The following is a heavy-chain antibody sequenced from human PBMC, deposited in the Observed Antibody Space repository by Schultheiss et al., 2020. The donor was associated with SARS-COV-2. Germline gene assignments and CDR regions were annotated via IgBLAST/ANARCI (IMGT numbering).Heavy chain of an antibody. Sequence: GGSLRLSCAASGFTFSSYGMHWVRQAPGKGLEWVAVIWYDGSNKYYADSVKGRFTISRDNSKNTLYLQMNSLRAEDTAVYYCARDYDSSSPSPLGVWGQGTTVTGSS. CDR3: ARDYDSSSPSPLGV. CDR1: GFTFSSYG. CDR2: IWYDGSNK. V-gene: IGHV3-33*01. D-gene: IGHD6-13*01. J-gene: IGHJ6*02.